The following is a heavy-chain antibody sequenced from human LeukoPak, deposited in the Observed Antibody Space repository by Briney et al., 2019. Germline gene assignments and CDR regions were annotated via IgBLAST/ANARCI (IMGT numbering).Heavy chain of an antibody. CDR3: ARHYKVPAGGSYYFEY. D-gene: IGHD2-2*01. CDR1: GGSISSSSYY. CDR2: IYYSGST. J-gene: IGHJ4*02. Sequence: SETLSLTCTVSGGSISSSSYYWGWIRQPPGKGLEWIGSIYYSGSTYYNPSLKSRVTISVDTSKNQFSLKLSSVTAADTAVYYCARHYKVPAGGSYYFEYWGQGNLVAVSS. V-gene: IGHV4-39*01.